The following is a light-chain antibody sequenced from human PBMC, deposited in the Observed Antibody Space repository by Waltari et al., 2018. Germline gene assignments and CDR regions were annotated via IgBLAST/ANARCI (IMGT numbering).Light chain of an antibody. CDR3: QQYYSTPT. J-gene: IGKJ1*01. CDR1: QSVLYSSNNKNY. CDR2: WAS. Sequence: DIVMTQSPDSLAVSLGERATINCQSSQSVLYSSNNKNYLAWYKLKPGQPPKLLIYWASTRESGVPDRFSGSGSGTDFTLTISSLQAEDVAVYYCQQYYSTPTFGQGTKVEIK. V-gene: IGKV4-1*01.